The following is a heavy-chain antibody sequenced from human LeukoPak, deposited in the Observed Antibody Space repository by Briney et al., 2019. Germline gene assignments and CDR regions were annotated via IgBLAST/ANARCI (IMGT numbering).Heavy chain of an antibody. J-gene: IGHJ4*02. CDR3: ARAYCSGGSCYFLYFDY. CDR2: MNPNSGNT. Sequence: ASVKVSCKASGYTFTSYAMNWVRQAPGQGLEWMGWMNPNSGNTGYAQKFQGRVTMTRNTSISTAYMELSSLRSEDTAVYYCARAYCSGGSCYFLYFDYWGQGTLVTVPS. D-gene: IGHD2-15*01. V-gene: IGHV1-8*02. CDR1: GYTFTSYA.